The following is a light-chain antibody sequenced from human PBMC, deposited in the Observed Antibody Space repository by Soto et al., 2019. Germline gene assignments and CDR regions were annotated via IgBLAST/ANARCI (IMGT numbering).Light chain of an antibody. Sequence: IVLTQCPGSMSLSPGERATLSCRASQSVNSNYLAWHQQKPGQAPRLLIYGVSSRATGIPDRFSGSGSGTDFTLTISSLQSEDFAVYYCQQYNNWPYTFGQGTKVDIK. CDR3: QQYNNWPYT. J-gene: IGKJ2*01. CDR1: QSVNSNY. CDR2: GVS. V-gene: IGKV3-20*01.